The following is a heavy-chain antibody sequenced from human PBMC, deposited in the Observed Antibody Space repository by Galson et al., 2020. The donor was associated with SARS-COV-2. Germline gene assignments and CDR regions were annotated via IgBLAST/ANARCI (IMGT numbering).Heavy chain of an antibody. CDR2: IRGGGTVT. D-gene: IGHD6-19*01. CDR3: AKSPVGYSSGTNLRGDFDC. J-gene: IGHJ3*01. CDR1: GFTFNTCA. V-gene: IGHV3-23*01. Sequence: GESLKISCEASGFTFNTCALTWVRQAAGKGLEWVASIRGGGTVTYYAGSVEGRFTISRDNSKNTLYLQMNNLRAEDTAVYYCAKSPVGYSSGTNLRGDFDCWGQGTMVTVSS.